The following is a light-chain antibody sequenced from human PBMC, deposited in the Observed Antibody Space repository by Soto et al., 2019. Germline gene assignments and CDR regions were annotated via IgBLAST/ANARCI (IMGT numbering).Light chain of an antibody. J-gene: IGLJ3*02. CDR2: EVS. V-gene: IGLV2-8*01. Sequence: QSALTQPPSASGSPGQSVTISCTGTSSDVGAYKYVSWYQQYPGKAPKLMIYEVSKRPSGVPDRFSGSKSGNTASLTVSGLPAEYEADYYCTSYAGSNIWVFGGGTKLTVL. CDR3: TSYAGSNIWV. CDR1: SSDVGAYKY.